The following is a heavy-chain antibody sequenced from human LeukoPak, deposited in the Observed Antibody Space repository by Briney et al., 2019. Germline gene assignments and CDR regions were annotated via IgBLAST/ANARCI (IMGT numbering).Heavy chain of an antibody. V-gene: IGHV5-51*01. CDR3: ARHRVVPAAVYYYYYYMDV. D-gene: IGHD2-2*01. CDR1: GYGFTSYW. J-gene: IGHJ6*03. Sequence: GVPRKISFNGSGYGFTSYWIGGVRPGAGKGLEWMGIIYPVDSESRYSPSFQGQVTISAEKCNRTTYLRRRRLKASDTAMYYCARHRVVPAAVYYYYYYMDVWGKGTTVTVSS. CDR2: IYPVDSES.